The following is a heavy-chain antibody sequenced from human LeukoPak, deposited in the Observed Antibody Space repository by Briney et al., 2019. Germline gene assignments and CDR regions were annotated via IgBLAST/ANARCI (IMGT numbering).Heavy chain of an antibody. V-gene: IGHV4-4*09. Sequence: SETLSLTCTVSGGSFSSYYWSWLRQPPGKGLEWIGYIYNNENTQYNSSLTSRVTMSVDTSKNQFFLKLSSVTAADTAVYYCARFHSGPSGWYVLWYFDLWGRGTLVTVSS. J-gene: IGHJ2*01. CDR1: GGSFSSYY. D-gene: IGHD6-19*01. CDR2: IYNNENT. CDR3: ARFHSGPSGWYVLWYFDL.